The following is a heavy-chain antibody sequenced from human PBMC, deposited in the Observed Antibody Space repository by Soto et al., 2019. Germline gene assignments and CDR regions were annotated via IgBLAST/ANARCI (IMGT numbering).Heavy chain of an antibody. D-gene: IGHD3-22*01. CDR3: ARGISMKVMIQRDAPDKYHLDS. CDR1: GGSFSDHY. Sequence: QVQLQQWGAGLLKPSETLSLICAVYGGSFSDHYWSWVRQPPGKGLEWIGEVNHRGSTNYNPSLKSRVTISADTSKNQFSLKLRSVTAADAAVYYCARGISMKVMIQRDAPDKYHLDSWGQGTLVTVSS. J-gene: IGHJ4*02. V-gene: IGHV4-34*01. CDR2: VNHRGST.